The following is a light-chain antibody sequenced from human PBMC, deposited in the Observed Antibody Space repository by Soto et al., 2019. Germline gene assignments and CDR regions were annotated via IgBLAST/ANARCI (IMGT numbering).Light chain of an antibody. CDR1: QSLLQSNRYNY. J-gene: IGKJ2*01. CDR3: MQALQTPYT. V-gene: IGKV2-28*01. CDR2: FGS. Sequence: DVVMTQSPLSLPVTPGEPASISCKSSQSLLQSNRYNYLAWYLQKPGQSPQLLIYFGSNRASGVPDRFSGGGSGRDFTLKISRVEAEDVVVYYCMQALQTPYTFGQGTKLEIK.